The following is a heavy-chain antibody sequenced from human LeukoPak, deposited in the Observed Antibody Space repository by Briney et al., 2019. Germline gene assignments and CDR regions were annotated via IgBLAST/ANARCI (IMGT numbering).Heavy chain of an antibody. Sequence: PSETLSLTCTVSGGSISSYYWSWIRQPAGKGLEWIGRIYTSGSTNYNPSLKSRVTMSVDTSKNQFSLKLSSVTAADTAVYYCARATFGGVIVPETFDIWGQGTMVTVSS. CDR2: IYTSGST. J-gene: IGHJ3*02. V-gene: IGHV4-4*07. CDR1: GGSISSYY. CDR3: ARATFGGVIVPETFDI. D-gene: IGHD3-16*02.